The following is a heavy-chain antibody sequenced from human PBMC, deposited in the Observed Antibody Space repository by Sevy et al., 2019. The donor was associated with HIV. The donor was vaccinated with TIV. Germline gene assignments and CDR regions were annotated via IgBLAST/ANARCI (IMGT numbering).Heavy chain of an antibody. CDR2: IKQDGSEK. J-gene: IGHJ4*02. CDR3: ASDYS. Sequence: GGSLRLSCGASGFIFSSYWMTWVRQAPGKGLEWVATIKQDGSEKYYVDSVKGRFTISRDNVKNSVHLHMSSLRVEDTAMYYCASDYSWGQGTQVTVSS. CDR1: GFIFSSYW. V-gene: IGHV3-7*01.